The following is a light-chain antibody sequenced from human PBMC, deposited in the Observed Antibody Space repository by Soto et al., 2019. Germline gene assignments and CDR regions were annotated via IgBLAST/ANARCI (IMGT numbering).Light chain of an antibody. J-gene: IGKJ5*01. CDR2: GIS. Sequence: EIVLTQSPATLSVSPGERATLSCRASQSINNNYLAWYQQKPGQAPRLLIYGISTRATGVPARFSGSGSGTEFTLSISSLQSEDFAVYSCQQYRQCPITFGPGTRLEIK. CDR1: QSINNN. V-gene: IGKV3-15*01. CDR3: QQYRQCPIT.